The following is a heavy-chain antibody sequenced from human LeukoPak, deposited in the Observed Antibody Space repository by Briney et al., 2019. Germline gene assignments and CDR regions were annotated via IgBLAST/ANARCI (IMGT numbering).Heavy chain of an antibody. CDR3: ARQRSKYYYENY. CDR1: GGSISNSSYY. CDR2: IYYSGST. J-gene: IGHJ4*02. V-gene: IGHV4-39*01. D-gene: IGHD3-22*01. Sequence: SSETPSLTCSVSGGSISNSSYYWGWIRQPPGKGLEWIGTIYYSGSTYHNPSLKSRVIISVDTSKNQFSLKLSSVTAADTAVYYCARQRSKYYYENYWGQGTLVTVSS.